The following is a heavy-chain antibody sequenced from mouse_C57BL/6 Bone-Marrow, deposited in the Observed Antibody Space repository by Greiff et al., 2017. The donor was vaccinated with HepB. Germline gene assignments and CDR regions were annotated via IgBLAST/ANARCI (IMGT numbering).Heavy chain of an antibody. CDR1: GFTFSSYA. D-gene: IGHD2-4*01. J-gene: IGHJ1*03. V-gene: IGHV5-4*01. CDR3: ARNYDWYFDV. Sequence: EVQRVESGGGLVKPGGSLKLSCAASGFTFSSYAMSWVRQTPEKRLEWVATISDGGSYTYYPDNVKGRFTISRDNAKNNLYLQMSHLKSEDTAMYYCARNYDWYFDVWGTGTTVTVSS. CDR2: ISDGGSYT.